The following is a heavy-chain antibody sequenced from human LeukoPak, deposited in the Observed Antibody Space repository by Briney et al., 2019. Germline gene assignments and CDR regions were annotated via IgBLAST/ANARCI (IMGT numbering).Heavy chain of an antibody. Sequence: SETLSLTCAVYGGSFSGYYWSWIRQPPGKGLEWIGEINHSGSTNYNPSLKGRVTMSVDTSRNHFSLELSSMTAADTAIYYCARGDSGWTTHWYFALWGRGTLVTVSS. CDR1: GGSFSGYY. J-gene: IGHJ2*01. D-gene: IGHD6-19*01. CDR2: INHSGST. V-gene: IGHV4-34*01. CDR3: ARGDSGWTTHWYFAL.